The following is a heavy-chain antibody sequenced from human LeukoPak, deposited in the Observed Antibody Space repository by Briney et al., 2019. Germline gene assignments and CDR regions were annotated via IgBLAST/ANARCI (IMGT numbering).Heavy chain of an antibody. D-gene: IGHD2-15*01. CDR3: ARASGGSFRGSCLDY. J-gene: IGHJ4*02. CDR2: IYSGGST. CDR1: GFTVSSNY. V-gene: IGHV3-66*01. Sequence: GGSLRLSCAASGFTVSSNYMSWVRQAPGKGLEWVSVIYSGGSTYYADSVKGRFTISRDNSKNTLYLQMNSLRAEDTAVYYCARASGGSFRGSCLDYWGQGTLVTVSS.